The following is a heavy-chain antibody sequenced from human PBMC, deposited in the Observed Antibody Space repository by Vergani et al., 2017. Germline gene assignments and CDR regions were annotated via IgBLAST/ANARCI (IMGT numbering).Heavy chain of an antibody. CDR1: GFTFSSYG. J-gene: IGHJ4*02. Sequence: VQMVESGGGLVKPGGSLRLSCAASGFTFSSYGMHWVRQASGKGLEWVAVIWYDGSNKYYADSVKGRFTISRDNSKNTVYLEMNSLRAEDTAVYYCTVGSYSDYWGQGTLVTVSS. CDR3: TVGSYSDY. CDR2: IWYDGSNK. V-gene: IGHV3-33*01. D-gene: IGHD1-26*01.